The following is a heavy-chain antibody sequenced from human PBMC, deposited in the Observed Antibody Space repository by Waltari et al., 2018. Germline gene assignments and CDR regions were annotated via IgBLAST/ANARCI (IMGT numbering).Heavy chain of an antibody. V-gene: IGHV5-51*01. D-gene: IGHD2-15*01. CDR2: IYPGDPDT. Sequence: EVQLVQSGAEVKKPGESLKISCKGSGYSFTSYWIGWVRQMPGKGLEWMGIIYPGDPDTRYSPSFQGQVTISADKANSTAYLQWSSLKASDTAMYYCARLSSCSGGSCYSWAFDIWGQGTMVTVSS. CDR3: ARLSSCSGGSCYSWAFDI. CDR1: GYSFTSYW. J-gene: IGHJ3*02.